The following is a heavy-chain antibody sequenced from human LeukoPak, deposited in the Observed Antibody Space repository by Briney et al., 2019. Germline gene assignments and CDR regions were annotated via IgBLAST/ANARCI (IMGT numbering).Heavy chain of an antibody. CDR1: GFTFSSYA. D-gene: IGHD5-24*01. CDR2: ISGSGGST. Sequence: GGSLRLSCAASGFTFSSYAMSWVRQAPGKGLEWVSAISGSGGSTYYADSVKGRFTISRDNSKNTLYLQMNSLRAEGTAVYYCARDLDDYNDFPPIFQYWGQGTQVIVSS. V-gene: IGHV3-23*01. J-gene: IGHJ1*01. CDR3: ARDLDDYNDFPPIFQY.